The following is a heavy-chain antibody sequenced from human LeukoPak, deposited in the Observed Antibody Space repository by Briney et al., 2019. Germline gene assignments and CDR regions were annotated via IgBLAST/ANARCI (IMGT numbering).Heavy chain of an antibody. CDR2: MNPNSGNT. D-gene: IGHD6-19*01. Sequence: ASVKVSCKASVYTFTSYGINWVRQATGQELEWIGWMNPNSGNTGYAQKFQGRVTITRNTSISTAYMELSSLRSEDTAMYYCARGRQQWLVRGSWFDPWGQGTLVTVSS. J-gene: IGHJ5*02. CDR3: ARGRQQWLVRGSWFDP. V-gene: IGHV1-8*03. CDR1: VYTFTSYG.